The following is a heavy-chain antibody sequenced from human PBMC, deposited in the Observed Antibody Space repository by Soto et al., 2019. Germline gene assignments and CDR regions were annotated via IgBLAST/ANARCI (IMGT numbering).Heavy chain of an antibody. Sequence: PGESLKISCKGSGYSFTSYWISWVRQMPGKGLEWMGRIDPSDSYTNYSPSFQGHVTISADKSISTAYLQWSSLKASDTAMYYCASHQRAYYYDSSGYMHGMDVWGQGTTVTVSS. J-gene: IGHJ6*02. D-gene: IGHD3-22*01. CDR2: IDPSDSYT. CDR1: GYSFTSYW. V-gene: IGHV5-10-1*01. CDR3: ASHQRAYYYDSSGYMHGMDV.